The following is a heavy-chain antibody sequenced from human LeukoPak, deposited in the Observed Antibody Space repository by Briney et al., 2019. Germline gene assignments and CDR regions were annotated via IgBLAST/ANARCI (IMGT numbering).Heavy chain of an antibody. CDR3: AKGAHMIVVVIDY. J-gene: IGHJ4*02. V-gene: IGHV3-23*01. Sequence: PGGSLRLSXAASGFTFSSYAMSWVRQAPGKGLEWVSAISGSGGSTYYADSVKSRFTISRDNSKNTLYLQMNSLRAEDTAVYYCAKGAHMIVVVIDYWGQGTLVTVSS. CDR2: ISGSGGST. CDR1: GFTFSSYA. D-gene: IGHD3-22*01.